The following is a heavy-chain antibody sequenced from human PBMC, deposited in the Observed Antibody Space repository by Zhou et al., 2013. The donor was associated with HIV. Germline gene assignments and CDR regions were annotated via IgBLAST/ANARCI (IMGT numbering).Heavy chain of an antibody. CDR1: GDTLTELS. J-gene: IGHJ5*02. Sequence: QVQLLQSGAEVKPPGASVKVSCKVSGDTLTELSIHWVRQAPGKGLVWMGCFDREDDKPIYAEKFQGRLTVTDDTSTDTAYMELSSLKSEDTAVYFCATLPSPTDYPDTSEYSPGLGSWGQGTLVTVSS. V-gene: IGHV1-24*01. CDR2: FDREDDKP. D-gene: IGHD3-22*01. CDR3: ATLPSPTDYPDTSEYSPGLGS.